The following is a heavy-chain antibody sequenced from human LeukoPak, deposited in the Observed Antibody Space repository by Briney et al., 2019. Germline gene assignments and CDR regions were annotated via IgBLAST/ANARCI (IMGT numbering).Heavy chain of an antibody. Sequence: SETLSLTCTVSGGSISSYYCSWIRQPPGKGQEWLGYIHYSLSTNYNPSLNSLFTTSVDTSKNQFSLKLSSVTAADTAVYYCARGPNDFWDYGMDVWGQGTTVTVSS. CDR2: IHYSLST. CDR3: ARGPNDFWDYGMDV. V-gene: IGHV4-59*01. CDR1: GGSISSYY. J-gene: IGHJ6*02. D-gene: IGHD3-3*01.